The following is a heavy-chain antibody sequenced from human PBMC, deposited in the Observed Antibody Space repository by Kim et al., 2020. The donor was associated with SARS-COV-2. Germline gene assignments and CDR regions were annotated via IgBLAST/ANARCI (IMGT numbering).Heavy chain of an antibody. D-gene: IGHD4-4*01. CDR1: GGSISSYY. V-gene: IGHV4-59*01. J-gene: IGHJ5*01. CDR2: IYYSGST. Sequence: SETLSLTCPVSGGSISSYYWSWCRRPPGKGREGIGCIYYSGSTNNNPSLKSRVTISVDTSKNQFSLKMSTVTAAGTAVFYSARGGDYRWVDTGGHGTLGT. CDR3: ARGGDYRWVDT.